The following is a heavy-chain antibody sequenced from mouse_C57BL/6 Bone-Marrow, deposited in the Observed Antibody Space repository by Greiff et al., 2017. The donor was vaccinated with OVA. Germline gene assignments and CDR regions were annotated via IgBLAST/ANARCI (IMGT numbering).Heavy chain of an antibody. CDR2: ICSGGSYT. CDR1: GFTFSSYG. CDR3: ARHSGGEGYFDY. D-gene: IGHD2-13*01. J-gene: IGHJ2*01. V-gene: IGHV5-6*01. Sequence: EVMLVESGGDLVKPGGSLKLSCAASGFTFSSYGMSWVRQTPDKRLEWVATICSGGSYTYYPDSVKGRFTISRDNAKNTLYLQMSSLKSEDTAMYYCARHSGGEGYFDYWGQGTTLTVSS.